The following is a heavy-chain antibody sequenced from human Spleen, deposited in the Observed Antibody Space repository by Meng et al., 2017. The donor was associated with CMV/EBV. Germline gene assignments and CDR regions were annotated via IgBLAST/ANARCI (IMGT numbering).Heavy chain of an antibody. J-gene: IGHJ4*02. Sequence: GGSLRLSCAASGFTFDDYAMHWVRQAPGKGLEWVSGISWNSGSIGYADSVKGRFTISRENSKNTLYLQMNSLRAEDTAVYYCAKGYSSSRGRFDYWGQGTLVTVSS. V-gene: IGHV3-9*01. CDR1: GFTFDDYA. CDR3: AKGYSSSRGRFDY. D-gene: IGHD6-13*01. CDR2: ISWNSGSI.